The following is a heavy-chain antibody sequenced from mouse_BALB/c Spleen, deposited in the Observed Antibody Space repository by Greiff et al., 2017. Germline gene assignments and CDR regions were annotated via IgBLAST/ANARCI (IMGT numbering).Heavy chain of an antibody. V-gene: IGHV5-17*02. J-gene: IGHJ2*01. CDR2: ISSGSSTI. D-gene: IGHD2-10*01. CDR1: GFTFSSFG. Sequence: EVNLVESGGGLVQPGGSRKLSCAASGFTFSSFGMHWVRQAPEKGLEWVAYISSGSSTIYYADTVKGRFTISRDNPKNTLFLQMTSLRSEDTAMYYCAGGLLYFDYWGQGTTLTVSS. CDR3: AGGLLYFDY.